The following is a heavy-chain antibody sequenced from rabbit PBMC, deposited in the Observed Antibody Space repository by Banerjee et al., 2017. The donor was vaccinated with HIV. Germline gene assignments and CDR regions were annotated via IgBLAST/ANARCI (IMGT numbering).Heavy chain of an antibody. CDR1: GFTLSSYW. CDR3: ARVGYAGVDDADYVL. D-gene: IGHD4-2*01. V-gene: IGHV1S40*01. CDR2: IYAGSSGIT. J-gene: IGHJ3*01. Sequence: QSLEESGGDLVKPGASLTLTCTASGFTLSSYWMCWVRQAPGKGLEWIGCIYAGSSGITYYASWAKGRFSISKTSSTTVTLQMTSLTAADTATYFCARVGYAGVDDADYVLWGQGTLVTVS.